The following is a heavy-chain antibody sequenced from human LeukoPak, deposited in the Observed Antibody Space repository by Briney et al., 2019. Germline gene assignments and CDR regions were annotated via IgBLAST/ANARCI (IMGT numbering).Heavy chain of an antibody. J-gene: IGHJ3*02. CDR3: ARDKCGGDCYSADAFDI. CDR1: GGSISSYY. D-gene: IGHD2-21*02. CDR2: IYYSGST. Sequence: SETLSLTCTVSGGSISSYYWSWIRQPPGKGLEWIGYIYYSGSTNYNPSLKSRVTISVDTSKNQSSLKLSSVTAADTAVYYCARDKCGGDCYSADAFDIWGQGTMVTVSS. V-gene: IGHV4-59*01.